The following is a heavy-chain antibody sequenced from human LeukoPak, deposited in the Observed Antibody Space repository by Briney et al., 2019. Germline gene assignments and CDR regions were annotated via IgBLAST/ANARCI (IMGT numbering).Heavy chain of an antibody. J-gene: IGHJ3*01. CDR3: ASMTTVTLDDAFDL. CDR2: IWYDGSNK. D-gene: IGHD4-17*01. V-gene: IGHV3-33*01. Sequence: PGGSLRLSCAATGFTFRSYGMHWVRQAPGKGLEWVAVIWYDGSNKYYADSVKGRFTISRDTSKNTLYLQMNSLRADDTAMYYCASMTTVTLDDAFDLWGQGTMVTVSS. CDR1: GFTFRSYG.